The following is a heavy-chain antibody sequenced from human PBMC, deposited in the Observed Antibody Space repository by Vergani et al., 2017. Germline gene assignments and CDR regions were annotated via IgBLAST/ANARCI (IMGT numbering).Heavy chain of an antibody. Sequence: QVQLQESGPGLVKPSETLSLTCTVSGYSISSGYYWGWIRQPPGKGLEWIGSIYHSGSTYYNPSLKSRVTISVDTSKNQFSLKLSSVTAADTAVYYCARVAWELLGGFDYWGQGTLVTVSS. CDR1: GYSISSGYY. CDR2: IYHSGST. J-gene: IGHJ4*02. V-gene: IGHV4-38-2*02. D-gene: IGHD1-26*01. CDR3: ARVAWELLGGFDY.